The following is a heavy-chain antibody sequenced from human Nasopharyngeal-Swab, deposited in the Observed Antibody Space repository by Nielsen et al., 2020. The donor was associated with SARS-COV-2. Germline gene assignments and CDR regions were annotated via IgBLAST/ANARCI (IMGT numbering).Heavy chain of an antibody. V-gene: IGHV4-39*07. CDR3: ARDRKQWLVYYYYGMDV. CDR2: IYYSGST. CDR1: GGSISSSSYY. D-gene: IGHD6-19*01. Sequence: SETLSLTCTVSGGSISSSSYYWGWIRQPPGKGLEWIGGIYYSGSTYYNPSLKSRVTISVDTSKNQFSLKLSAVTAADTAVYYCARDRKQWLVYYYYGMDVWGQGTTVTVSS. J-gene: IGHJ6*02.